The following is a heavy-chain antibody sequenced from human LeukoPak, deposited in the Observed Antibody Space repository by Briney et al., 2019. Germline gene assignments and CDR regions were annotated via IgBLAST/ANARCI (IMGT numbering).Heavy chain of an antibody. CDR1: GGTFSSYA. CDR3: ARAGAAAGTGWFDP. Sequence: SVKVSCKASGGTFSSYAISWVRQAPGQGLEWMGGIIPIFGTANYAQKFQGRVTITTDESTSTAYVELSSLRSEDTAVYYCARAGAAAGTGWFDPWGQGTLVTVSS. CDR2: IIPIFGTA. V-gene: IGHV1-69*05. D-gene: IGHD6-13*01. J-gene: IGHJ5*02.